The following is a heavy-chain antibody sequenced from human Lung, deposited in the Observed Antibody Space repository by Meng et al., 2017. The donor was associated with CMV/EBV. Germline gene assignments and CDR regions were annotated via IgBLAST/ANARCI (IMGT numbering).Heavy chain of an antibody. CDR1: GFTFDDSA. CDR3: AKDSSGVCYYCMDV. Sequence: GGSLRLXCAASGFTFDDSAMHWVRQAPGKGLERVSCSSWNSGRVGYSDSVKGRFTIFRDNAKNSLYLQMNSLRGDDTALYYCAKDSSGVCYYCMDVWGQGTTVXVS. V-gene: IGHV3-9*01. D-gene: IGHD6-19*01. J-gene: IGHJ6*02. CDR2: SSWNSGRV.